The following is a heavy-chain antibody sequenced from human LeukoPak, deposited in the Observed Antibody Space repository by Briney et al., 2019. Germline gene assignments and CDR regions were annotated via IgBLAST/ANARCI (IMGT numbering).Heavy chain of an antibody. V-gene: IGHV3-30*03. CDR2: ISYDGSNK. D-gene: IGHD3-9*01. Sequence: GRSLRLSCAASGFTFSSYGMHWVRQAPGKGLEWVAVISYDGSNKYYADSVKGRFTISRDNSKNTLYLQMNSLRAEDTAVYYCARDRSPTYYDILTGYYTYYYGMDVWGQGTTVTVSS. J-gene: IGHJ6*02. CDR3: ARDRSPTYYDILTGYYTYYYGMDV. CDR1: GFTFSSYG.